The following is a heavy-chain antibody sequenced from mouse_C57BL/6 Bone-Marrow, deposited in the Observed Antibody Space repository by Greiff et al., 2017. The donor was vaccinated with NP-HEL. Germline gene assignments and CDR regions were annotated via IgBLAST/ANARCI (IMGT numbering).Heavy chain of an antibody. CDR2: IDPENGDT. Sequence: EVQLQQSGAELVRPGASVKLSCTASGFNIKDDYMHWVKQRPEQGLEWIGWIDPENGDTEYASKFQGKATITADTSSNTAYLQLSSLTSEDTAVYYCTTVTGAMDYWGQGTLVTVSA. V-gene: IGHV14-4*01. CDR3: TTVTGAMDY. J-gene: IGHJ3*01. CDR1: GFNIKDDY. D-gene: IGHD4-1*01.